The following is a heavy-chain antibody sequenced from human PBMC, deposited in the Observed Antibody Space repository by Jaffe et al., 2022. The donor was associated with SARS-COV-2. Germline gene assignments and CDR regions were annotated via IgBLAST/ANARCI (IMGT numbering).Heavy chain of an antibody. Sequence: QVQLQESGPGLVKPSETLSLTCTVSGGSISSYYWSWIRQPPGKGLEWIGYIYYSGSTNYNPSLKSRVTISVDTSKNQFSLKLSSVTAADTAVYYCARVGAGTFSGNYYYYYGMDVWGQGTTVTVSS. J-gene: IGHJ6*02. CDR2: IYYSGST. CDR1: GGSISSYY. CDR3: ARVGAGTFSGNYYYYYGMDV. V-gene: IGHV4-59*01. D-gene: IGHD6-19*01.